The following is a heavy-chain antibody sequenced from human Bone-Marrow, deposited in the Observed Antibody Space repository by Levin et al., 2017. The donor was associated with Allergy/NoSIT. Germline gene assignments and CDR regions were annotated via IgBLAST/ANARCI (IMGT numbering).Heavy chain of an antibody. Sequence: GGSLRLSCAASGFNFGLYAMTWVRRAPGKGLEWVSSISGSGTNTYYADSVKGQFTISRDNSKNTVHLQMSSLRAEDTAVYYCAKEYATIVGATGCLDYWGQGTLVTVSS. V-gene: IGHV3-23*01. CDR2: ISGSGTNT. CDR1: GFNFGLYA. J-gene: IGHJ4*02. D-gene: IGHD1-26*01. CDR3: AKEYATIVGATGCLDY.